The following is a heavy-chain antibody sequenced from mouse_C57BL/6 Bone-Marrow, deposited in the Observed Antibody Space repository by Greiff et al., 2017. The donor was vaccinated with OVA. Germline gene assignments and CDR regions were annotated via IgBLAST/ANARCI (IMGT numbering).Heavy chain of an antibody. CDR1: GFTFNTYA. CDR2: IRSKSSNYAT. V-gene: IGHV10-3*01. Sequence: DVKLVESGGGLVQPKGSLKLSCAASGFTFNTYALHWVRQAPGKGLDWVARIRSKSSNYATYYADSVKDRFTISRDDSQSMLYLQMNNLKTEDTAMYYCVGWLQEAMDYWGQGTSVTVSS. CDR3: VGWLQEAMDY. J-gene: IGHJ4*01. D-gene: IGHD2-3*01.